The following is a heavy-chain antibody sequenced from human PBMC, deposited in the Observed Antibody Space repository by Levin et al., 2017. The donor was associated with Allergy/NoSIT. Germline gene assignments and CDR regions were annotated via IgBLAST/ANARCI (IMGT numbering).Heavy chain of an antibody. D-gene: IGHD2-15*01. J-gene: IGHJ6*02. CDR1: GYTFNNYD. CDR3: ARTCSGGNCPLRYGMDV. Sequence: ASVKVSCKASGYTFNNYDINWVRQATGYGFEWMGWVNPNSGNTGYAQKFQGRVTMTRNTSISVVYMELSNLRSEDTAVYYCARTCSGGNCPLRYGMDVWGQGTTVIVSS. CDR2: VNPNSGNT. V-gene: IGHV1-8*02.